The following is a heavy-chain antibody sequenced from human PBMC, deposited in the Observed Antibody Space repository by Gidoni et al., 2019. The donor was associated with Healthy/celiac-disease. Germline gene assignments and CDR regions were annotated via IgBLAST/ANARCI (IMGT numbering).Heavy chain of an antibody. CDR2: IWYEGSNK. CDR1: GFTFRSYG. D-gene: IGHD1-26*01. Sequence: QVQLVESGGGVVQPGRSLRLSCAASGFTFRSYGMDWVRQAPGKGLAWVAVIWYEGSNKYYADSVKGRFTISRDNSKNTLYLQMNSLRAEDTAVYYCARDRSGSYGGSFEIWGQGTMVTVSS. V-gene: IGHV3-33*01. CDR3: ARDRSGSYGGSFEI. J-gene: IGHJ3*02.